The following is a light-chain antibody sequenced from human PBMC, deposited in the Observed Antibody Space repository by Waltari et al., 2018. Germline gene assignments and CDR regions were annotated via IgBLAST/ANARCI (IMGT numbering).Light chain of an antibody. CDR2: AAS. CDR1: QSVRGT. Sequence: EIVLTQSTGTLSLSRGERATLSCRASQSVRGTLAWYLQKPGQPPRLLIYAASIRATGIPDRFSGSGSGTDFTLTISRLEPEDFAVYYCQHYVRLPVTFGQGTKVEIK. CDR3: QHYVRLPVT. V-gene: IGKV3-20*01. J-gene: IGKJ1*01.